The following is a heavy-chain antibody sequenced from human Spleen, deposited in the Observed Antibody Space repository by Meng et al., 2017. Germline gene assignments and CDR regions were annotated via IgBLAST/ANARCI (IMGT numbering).Heavy chain of an antibody. D-gene: IGHD2-2*01. J-gene: IGHJ4*02. V-gene: IGHV7-4-1*02. CDR3: TRDGYSDCSSTSCFDY. CDR1: GYTFTHYA. Sequence: QGQVVQLGFELKKPGASVKVSCKASGYTFTHYAINWLRQAPGQGLEWMGWIDTNTGNPTYAQGFTGRFVFSLDTSVSAAYLQISSLKADDTAVYYCTRDGYSDCSSTSCFDYWGQGTLVTVSS. CDR2: IDTNTGNP.